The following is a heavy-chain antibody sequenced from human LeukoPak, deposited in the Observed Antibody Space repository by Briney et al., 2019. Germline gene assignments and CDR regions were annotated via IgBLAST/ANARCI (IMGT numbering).Heavy chain of an antibody. D-gene: IGHD6-19*01. CDR1: GYTFTGYY. J-gene: IGHJ4*02. CDR3: ARVRIAVAGKYYFDY. Sequence: SVKVSCKASGYTFTGYYMHWVRQAPGQGLEWMGWINPNSGGTNYAQKFQGRVTMTRDTSISTAYMELSRLRSDDTAVYYCARVRIAVAGKYYFDYWGQGTLVTVSS. CDR2: INPNSGGT. V-gene: IGHV1-2*02.